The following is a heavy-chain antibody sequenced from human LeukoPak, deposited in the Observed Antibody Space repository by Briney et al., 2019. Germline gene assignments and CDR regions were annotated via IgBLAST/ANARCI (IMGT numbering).Heavy chain of an antibody. CDR3: ARGGGVTGTTRGAFDI. CDR2: INHSGST. CDR1: GGSFSGYY. Sequence: SETLSLTCAVYGGSFSGYYWSWIRQPPGKGLEWIGEINHSGSTNYNPSLKSRVTKSVDTSKNQFSLKLSSVTAADTAVYYCARGGGVTGTTRGAFDIWGQGTMVTVSS. D-gene: IGHD1-20*01. V-gene: IGHV4-34*01. J-gene: IGHJ3*02.